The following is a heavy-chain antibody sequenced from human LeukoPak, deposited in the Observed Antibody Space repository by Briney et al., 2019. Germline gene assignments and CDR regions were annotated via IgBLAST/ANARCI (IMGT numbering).Heavy chain of an antibody. D-gene: IGHD2-21*02. V-gene: IGHV3-30*04. CDR3: ASCGGDCLGTYYNYYMDV. J-gene: IGHJ6*03. Sequence: GGSLRLSCAASGFTFSSYALHWVRQAPGKGLEWVAAISYDGSNKYYTDSVKGRFTISRDNAKNSLYLQMNSLRAEDTAVYYCASCGGDCLGTYYNYYMDVWGKGTTVTVSS. CDR1: GFTFSSYA. CDR2: ISYDGSNK.